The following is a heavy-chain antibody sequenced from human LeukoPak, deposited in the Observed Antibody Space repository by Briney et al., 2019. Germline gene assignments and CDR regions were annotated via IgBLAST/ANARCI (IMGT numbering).Heavy chain of an antibody. Sequence: SETLSLTCAVSGGSIRNSSFYWGWIRQPPGKGLEWIGSIYYSGSTYYNPSLKSRVTISVDTSKNQFSLKLSSVTAADTAVYYCATYSGYVDYWGQGTLVTVSS. CDR3: ATYSGYVDY. D-gene: IGHD5-12*01. CDR2: IYYSGST. J-gene: IGHJ4*02. V-gene: IGHV4-39*01. CDR1: GGSIRNSSFY.